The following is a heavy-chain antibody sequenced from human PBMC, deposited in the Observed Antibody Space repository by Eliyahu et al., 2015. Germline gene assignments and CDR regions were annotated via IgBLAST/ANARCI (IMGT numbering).Heavy chain of an antibody. J-gene: IGHJ4*02. CDR3: ARERTGYYAEF. V-gene: IGHV3-30-3*01. Sequence: QVQLVESGGGVXQPGRSLXLSCAAXGFTFRSYALYWVRQAPGQGLEGVALISYDGSNTHYADSVRGRFTISRDSSKNTLYLQMNSLRTEDTAVYYCARERTGYYAEFWGQGTLVTVSS. CDR1: GFTFRSYA. D-gene: IGHD3-22*01. CDR2: ISYDGSNT.